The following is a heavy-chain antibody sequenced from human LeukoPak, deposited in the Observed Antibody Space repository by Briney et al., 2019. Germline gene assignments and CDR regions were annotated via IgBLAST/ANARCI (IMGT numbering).Heavy chain of an antibody. CDR2: ISSSSYI. J-gene: IGHJ4*02. D-gene: IGHD6-19*01. V-gene: IGHV3-21*01. CDR3: ARDPYSSSAPDY. CDR1: GFTFSSYS. Sequence: PGGSLRLSCAASGFTFSSYSMNWVRQAPGKGLEWVSSISSSSYIYYADSVKGRFTISRDNAKNSLYLQMNSLRAEDTAVYYCARDPYSSSAPDYWGQGTLVTVSS.